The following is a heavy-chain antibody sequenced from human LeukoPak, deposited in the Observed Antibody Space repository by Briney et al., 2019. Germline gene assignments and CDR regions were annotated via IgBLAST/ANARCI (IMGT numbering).Heavy chain of an antibody. V-gene: IGHV3-53*04. Sequence: PGGSLRLSSAASGFTVSSNYMCWVRQAPGKGLEWVSVIYSGGSTYYADSVKGRFTISRHNSKNTLYLQMNSLRAEDTAVYYCARDRAYGSGSYYYYYGMDVWGQGTTVTVSS. CDR2: IYSGGST. CDR3: ARDRAYGSGSYYYYYGMDV. D-gene: IGHD3-10*01. J-gene: IGHJ6*02. CDR1: GFTVSSNY.